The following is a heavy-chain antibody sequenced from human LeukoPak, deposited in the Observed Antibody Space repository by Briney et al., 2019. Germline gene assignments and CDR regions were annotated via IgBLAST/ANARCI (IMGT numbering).Heavy chain of an antibody. CDR3: ARAVDTAMVIYLDY. CDR1: GFTFSNYW. Sequence: GGSLRLSCAASGFTFSNYWMTWVRQAPGKGLEWVAYLKEDASEIYYVDSVKGRFTISRDNAKNSLYLQMNSLRAEDTAVYYCARAVDTAMVIYLDYWGQGTLVTVSS. J-gene: IGHJ4*02. CDR2: LKEDASEI. D-gene: IGHD5-18*01. V-gene: IGHV3-7*01.